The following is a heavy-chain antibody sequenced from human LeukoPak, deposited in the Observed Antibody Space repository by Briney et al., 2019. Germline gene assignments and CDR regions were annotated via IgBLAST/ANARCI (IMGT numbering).Heavy chain of an antibody. V-gene: IGHV1-2*02. CDR3: AFGINVDTAMVGWFDP. J-gene: IGHJ5*02. CDR2: INPNSGGT. CDR1: GYTFTGYY. D-gene: IGHD5-18*01. Sequence: ASVKASCKASGYTFTGYYMHWVRQAPGQGLEWMGWINPNSGGTNYAQKFQGRVTMTRDTSISTAYMELSRLRSDDTAVYYCAFGINVDTAMVGWFDPWGQGTLVTVSS.